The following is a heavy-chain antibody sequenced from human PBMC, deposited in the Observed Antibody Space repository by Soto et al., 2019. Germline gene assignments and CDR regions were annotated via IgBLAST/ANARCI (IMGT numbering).Heavy chain of an antibody. CDR1: S. V-gene: IGHV3-48*02. J-gene: IGHJ4*02. CDR2: ISSSSSTI. Sequence: SRSWVSKAPGKGLEWVSYISSSSSTIYYADSVKGRFTISRDNAKNSLYLQMNSLRNEDTSVYYCARDHYGDYALDYWGKGTLVTGS. CDR3: ARDHYGDYALDY. D-gene: IGHD4-17*01.